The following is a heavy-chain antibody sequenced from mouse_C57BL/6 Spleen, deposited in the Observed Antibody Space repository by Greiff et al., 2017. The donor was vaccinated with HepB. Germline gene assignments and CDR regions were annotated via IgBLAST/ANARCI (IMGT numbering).Heavy chain of an antibody. CDR3: TRGTMVTTGCAMDY. J-gene: IGHJ4*01. Sequence: VQLQQSGAELVRPGASVTLSCKASGYTFTDYEMHWVKQTPVHGLEWIGAIDPETGGTAYNQKFKGKAILTADKSSSTAYMELRSLTSEDSAVYYCTRGTMVTTGCAMDYWGQGTSVTVSS. D-gene: IGHD2-2*01. CDR1: GYTFTDYE. CDR2: IDPETGGT. V-gene: IGHV1-15*01.